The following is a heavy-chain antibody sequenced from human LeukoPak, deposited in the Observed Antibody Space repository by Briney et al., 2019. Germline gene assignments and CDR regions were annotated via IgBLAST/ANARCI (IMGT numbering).Heavy chain of an antibody. J-gene: IGHJ4*02. CDR3: AKDLRTTVTTGDY. CDR1: GFTFSSYG. D-gene: IGHD4-17*01. CDR2: ISGSGGTT. V-gene: IGHV3-23*01. Sequence: GGTLRLSCAASGFTFSSYGMSWVRQAPGKGLEWVSAISGSGGTTYYADSVKGRFTISRDNSKNTLCLQMNSLRAEDTAVYYCAKDLRTTVTTGDYWGQGTLVTVSS.